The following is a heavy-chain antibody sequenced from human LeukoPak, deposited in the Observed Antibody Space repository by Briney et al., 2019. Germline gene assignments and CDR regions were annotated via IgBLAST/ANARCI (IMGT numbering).Heavy chain of an antibody. J-gene: IGHJ4*02. CDR1: GFTFSSYA. V-gene: IGHV3-23*01. Sequence: GGSLRLSCAASGFTFSSYAMSWVRQAPGKGLEWVSAISGSGGSTYYADSVKGRFTISRDNSKNTLYLQMNSLRTEDTAVYYCARQDCSGGSCYLDYWGQGTLVTVSS. CDR2: ISGSGGST. D-gene: IGHD2-15*01. CDR3: ARQDCSGGSCYLDY.